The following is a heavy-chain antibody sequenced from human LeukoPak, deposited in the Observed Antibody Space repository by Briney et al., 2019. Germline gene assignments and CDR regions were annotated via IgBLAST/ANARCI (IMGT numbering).Heavy chain of an antibody. J-gene: IGHJ4*02. CDR1: GYTFTGYY. CDR3: AAIMVRGVIIADY. D-gene: IGHD3-10*01. CDR2: INPNSGGT. Sequence: GASVTVSCKASGYTFTGYYMHWVRQAPGQGLEWMGWINPNSGGTNYAQKFQGRVTMTRDTSISTAYMELSRLRSDDTAVYYCAAIMVRGVIIADYWGQGTLVTVSS. V-gene: IGHV1-2*02.